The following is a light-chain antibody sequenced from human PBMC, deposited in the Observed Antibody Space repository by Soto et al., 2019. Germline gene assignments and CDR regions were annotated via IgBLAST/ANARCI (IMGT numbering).Light chain of an antibody. V-gene: IGLV2-14*01. CDR2: EVT. CDR1: RRDVGGYNY. J-gene: IGLJ1*01. CDR3: SSYTISNTLPFV. Sequence: QSVLTQPASVSGSPGQSITISCTGTRRDVGGYNYVSWYQQYPGKSPKLLIYEVTHRPSGVSHRFSGSKSGNTASLTISGLQAEDEADYYCSSYTISNTLPFVFGTGTKLTVL.